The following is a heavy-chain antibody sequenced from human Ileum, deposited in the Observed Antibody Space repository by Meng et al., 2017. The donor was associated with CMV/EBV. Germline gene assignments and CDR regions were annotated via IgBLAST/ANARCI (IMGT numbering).Heavy chain of an antibody. CDR1: GYTFSSYS. CDR2: ISAYNGDI. D-gene: IGHD6-6*01. Sequence: QIHLVQVGAKGKRIGASVKGSCKASGYTFSSYSFSWVRQAPGQGLEWMGWISAYNGDIKYAQKFRDRVTMTTDTSTSTAYMDLRGLRSDDTAVYYCARDHASSSQLLDYWGQGTLVTVSS. V-gene: IGHV1-18*04. CDR3: ARDHASSSQLLDY. J-gene: IGHJ4*02.